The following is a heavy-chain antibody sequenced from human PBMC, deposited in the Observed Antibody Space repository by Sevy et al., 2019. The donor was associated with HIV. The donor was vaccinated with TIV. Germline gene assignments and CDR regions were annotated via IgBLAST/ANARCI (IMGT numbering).Heavy chain of an antibody. J-gene: IGHJ3*01. V-gene: IGHV3-23*01. CDR1: GFTFNTHV. Sequence: GESLKISCAASGFTFNTHVMNWVRQAPGKGLEWVSSISGFGNTYYADSVRGRFTISRDNAKNTLYLQMNSLRADDTAVYYCGKVLNPALESMMEVTVRSLKGFDVWGQGTMVTVSS. D-gene: IGHD3-22*01. CDR2: ISGFGNT. CDR3: GKVLNPALESMMEVTVRSLKGFDV.